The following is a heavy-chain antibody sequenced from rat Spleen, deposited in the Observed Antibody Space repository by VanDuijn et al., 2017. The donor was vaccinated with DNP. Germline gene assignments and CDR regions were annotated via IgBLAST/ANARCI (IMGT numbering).Heavy chain of an antibody. V-gene: IGHV5-22*01. Sequence: EVQLVESGGDLVQPGRSLKLSCTASGFTFSDYYVAWVRQAPEKGLELVASISYEGDRIYYRDSVKGRFTISRDNPKSTLYLQMNSLRSEDTATYYCTKPDYWGQGVMVTVSS. J-gene: IGHJ2*01. CDR3: TKPDY. CDR1: GFTFSDYY. CDR2: ISYEGDRI.